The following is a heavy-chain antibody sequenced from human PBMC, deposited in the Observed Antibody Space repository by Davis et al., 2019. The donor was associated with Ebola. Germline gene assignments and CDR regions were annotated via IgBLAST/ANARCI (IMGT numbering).Heavy chain of an antibody. CDR3: ARGGWLDY. CDR1: GYDFAPYW. V-gene: IGHV5-51*01. D-gene: IGHD3-16*01. Sequence: GESLKISCQGSGYDFAPYWVAWVRQLPGEGLEWMGSIYPDDSDTIDSPSFQGRVTISADKSISTAYLQWSSLKASDTAMYYCARGGWLDYWGQGTLVTVSS. CDR2: IYPDDSDT. J-gene: IGHJ4*02.